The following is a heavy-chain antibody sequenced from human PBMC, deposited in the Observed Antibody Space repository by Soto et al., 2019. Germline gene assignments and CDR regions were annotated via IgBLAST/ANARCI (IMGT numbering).Heavy chain of an antibody. Sequence: ASVKVSCKASGRTFNSYLIHWVRLAPGQGLEWMGIINPSGDVTRFAQKFLGRVTKTREKSTSTVYMELSRLRSEDTAVYYCARRTEDAFDIWGQGTMVTVSS. V-gene: IGHV1-46*02. CDR2: INPSGDVT. CDR3: ARRTEDAFDI. J-gene: IGHJ3*02. CDR1: GRTFNSYL.